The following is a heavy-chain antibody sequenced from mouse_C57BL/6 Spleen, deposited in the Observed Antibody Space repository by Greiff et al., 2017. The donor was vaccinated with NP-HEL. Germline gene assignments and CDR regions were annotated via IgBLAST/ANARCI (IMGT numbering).Heavy chain of an antibody. D-gene: IGHD1-1*02. CDR2: IDPENGDT. V-gene: IGHV14-4*01. Sequence: EVKLQQSGAELVRPGASVKLSCTASGFNIKDDYMHWVKQRPEQGLEWIGWIDPENGDTEYASKFQGKATITADTSSNTAYLQLSSLTSEDTSVYYCTPPDGANDYWGQGTTLTVSS. CDR3: TPPDGANDY. CDR1: GFNIKDDY. J-gene: IGHJ2*01.